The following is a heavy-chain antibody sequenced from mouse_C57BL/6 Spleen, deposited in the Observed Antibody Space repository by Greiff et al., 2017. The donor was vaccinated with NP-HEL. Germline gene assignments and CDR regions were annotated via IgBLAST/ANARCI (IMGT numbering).Heavy chain of an antibody. CDR3: ARHEVKPYSSGYSVCDY. CDR1: GYTFTEYT. CDR2: FYPGSGSI. V-gene: IGHV1-62-2*01. Sequence: QVQLQQSGAELVKPGASVKLSCKASGYTFTEYTIHWVKQRSGQGLEWIGWFYPGSGSIKYNEKFKGKATLTADKSSSTVYMELSRLTSEDSAVYFCARHEVKPYSSGYSVCDYWGQGTTLTVSS. J-gene: IGHJ2*01. D-gene: IGHD3-2*02.